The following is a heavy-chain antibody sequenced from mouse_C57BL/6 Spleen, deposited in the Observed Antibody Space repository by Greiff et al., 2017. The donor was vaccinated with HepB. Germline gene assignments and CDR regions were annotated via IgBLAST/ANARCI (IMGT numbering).Heavy chain of an antibody. CDR1: GFNIKDYY. D-gene: IGHD1-1*01. CDR2: IDPEDGDT. CDR3: TTWIITTVVDAWFAY. V-gene: IGHV14-1*01. Sequence: EVKLQESGAELVRPGASVKLSCTASGFNIKDYYMHWVKQRPEQGLEWIGRIDPEDGDTEYAPKFQGKATMTADTSSNTAYLQLSSLTSEDTAVYYCTTWIITTVVDAWFAYWGQGTLVTVSA. J-gene: IGHJ3*01.